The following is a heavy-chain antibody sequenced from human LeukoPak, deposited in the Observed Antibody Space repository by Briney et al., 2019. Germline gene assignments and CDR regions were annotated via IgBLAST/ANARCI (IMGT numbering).Heavy chain of an antibody. CDR1: GFTFDDYA. CDR2: ISWNSGSI. Sequence: GRSLRLSCAASGFTFDDYAMHWVRQAPGKGLEWVSGISWNSGSIGYADSVKGRFTISRDNAKNSLYLQMNSLRAEDTAVYYCAIAAFDYWGQGTLVTVSS. V-gene: IGHV3-9*01. J-gene: IGHJ4*02. CDR3: AIAAFDY.